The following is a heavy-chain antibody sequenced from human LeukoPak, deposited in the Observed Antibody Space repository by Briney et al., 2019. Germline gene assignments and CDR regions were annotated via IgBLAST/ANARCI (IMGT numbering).Heavy chain of an antibody. D-gene: IGHD3-3*01. Sequence: SETLSLTCALSGVAISLGGYAGNSVRQPPGEGLGLNPSIYHSGTTYYNPSLKSRGTISLGTSKNQFSLKLSSVTAADTAVYYCVRGRYMSGRLKDKNWIDPWGQGIPVTVSS. CDR3: VRGRYMSGRLKDKNWIDP. CDR1: GVAISLGGYA. J-gene: IGHJ5*02. CDR2: IYHSGTT. V-gene: IGHV4-30-4*07.